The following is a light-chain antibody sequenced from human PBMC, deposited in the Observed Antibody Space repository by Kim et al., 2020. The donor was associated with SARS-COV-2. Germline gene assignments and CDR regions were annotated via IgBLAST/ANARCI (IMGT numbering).Light chain of an antibody. CDR1: SSDVGGYNY. J-gene: IGLJ3*02. V-gene: IGLV2-14*03. CDR2: DVS. CDR3: SSYTSTSPVL. Sequence: GPLITLSCTGTSSDVGGYNYVSWYQQHPGKAPKLIIYDVSYRPSGVSNRFSGSKSDNTASLTISGLQAEDETDYYCSSYTSTSPVLFGGGTQLTVL.